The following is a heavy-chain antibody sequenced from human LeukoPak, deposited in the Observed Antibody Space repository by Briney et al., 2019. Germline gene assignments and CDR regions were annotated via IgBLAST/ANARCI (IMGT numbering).Heavy chain of an antibody. CDR2: ICGHGISI. V-gene: IGHV3-23*01. J-gene: IGHJ4*02. Sequence: GGSLRLSCEASGFTFSNYAMSWVRQAPGKGLEWVSGICGHGISIYYADSVKGRFTISRDNAKNSLYLQMNSLRAEDTAVYYCARGYGSGSYIPGYWGQGTLVTVSS. CDR3: ARGYGSGSYIPGY. CDR1: GFTFSNYA. D-gene: IGHD3-10*01.